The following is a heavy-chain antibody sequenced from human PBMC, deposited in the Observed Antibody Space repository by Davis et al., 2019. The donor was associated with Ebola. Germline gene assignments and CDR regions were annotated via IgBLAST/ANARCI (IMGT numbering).Heavy chain of an antibody. V-gene: IGHV3-23*01. J-gene: IGHJ4*02. CDR3: AIVYSYGPTPDY. CDR1: GFTFSSYA. CDR2: ISGSGGST. D-gene: IGHD5-18*01. Sequence: GESLKISCAASGFTFSSYAMSWVRQAPGKGLEWVSAISGSGGSTYYADSVKGRFTISRDNAKNTLYLQMNSLRAEDTAVYYCAIVYSYGPTPDYWGQGTLVTVSS.